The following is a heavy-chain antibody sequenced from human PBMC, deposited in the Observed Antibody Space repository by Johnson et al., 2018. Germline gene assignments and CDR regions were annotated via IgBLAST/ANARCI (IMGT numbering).Heavy chain of an antibody. V-gene: IGHV3-23*04. J-gene: IGHJ1*01. CDR3: AKDLSYYDSSGYYHAEYFQH. CDR2: ISGSGGST. Sequence: VQLVESGGGLVQPGGSLRLSCAASGSTFSSYAMSWVRQAPGKGLEWVSAISGSGGSTYYADSVKGRFTISRDNSKNTLYLQMNSLRAEDTAVYYCAKDLSYYDSSGYYHAEYFQHWGQGTLVTVSS. CDR1: GSTFSSYA. D-gene: IGHD3-22*01.